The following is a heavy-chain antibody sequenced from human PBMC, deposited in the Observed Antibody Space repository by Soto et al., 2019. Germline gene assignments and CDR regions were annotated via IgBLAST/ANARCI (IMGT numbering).Heavy chain of an antibody. CDR3: AKSRAYSVTEPALFDEMDV. V-gene: IGHV1-69*01. CDR1: GGTFNSNA. J-gene: IGHJ6*02. D-gene: IGHD5-12*01. CDR2: IIPILRTR. Sequence: QVQLVQSGAEVKTLGSSLKVSCKASGGTFNSNALSWVRQAPGQGLEWMGAIIPILRTRKYAQKFQDRVTFSADESTDTAYMELTCLRSEDTAVYYCAKSRAYSVTEPALFDEMDVWGQGTTVSVSS.